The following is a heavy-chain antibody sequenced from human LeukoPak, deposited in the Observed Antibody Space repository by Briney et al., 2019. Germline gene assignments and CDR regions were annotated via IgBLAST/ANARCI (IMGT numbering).Heavy chain of an antibody. V-gene: IGHV3-13*01. CDR2: IGTTGDT. CDR1: GFTFSTSD. J-gene: IGHJ4*02. D-gene: IGHD3-10*01. CDR3: ARAVPMSRGVNFYDY. Sequence: GGSLRLSCAASGFTFSTSDMHWVRQATGKGLEWVSAIGTTGDTYYPGPLKGRFTISRENARNSLYLQMNSLRVGDTAVYYCARAVPMSRGVNFYDYWGQRTLVTVSS.